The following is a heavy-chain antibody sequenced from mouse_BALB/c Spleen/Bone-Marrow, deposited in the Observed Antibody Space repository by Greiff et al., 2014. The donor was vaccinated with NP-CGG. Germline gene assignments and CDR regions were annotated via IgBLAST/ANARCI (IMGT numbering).Heavy chain of an antibody. CDR1: GYIFTNYW. CDR3: ARRGDYYGAMDY. V-gene: IGHV1S81*02. J-gene: IGHJ4*01. D-gene: IGHD1-1*01. CDR2: INPTNGRS. Sequence: VQLQQSGAELVKPGASVKLSCKASGYIFTNYWMHWGKQRPGQGLSWIGEINPTNGRSNYNEKFKSKATLTVDKSSSTAYMQLSSLTSEDSAVYYCARRGDYYGAMDYWGQGTSVTVSS.